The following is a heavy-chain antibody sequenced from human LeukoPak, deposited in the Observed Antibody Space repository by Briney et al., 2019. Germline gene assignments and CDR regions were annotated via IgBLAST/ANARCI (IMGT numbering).Heavy chain of an antibody. CDR2: INPNSGDT. Sequence: ASVKVSCKASGYTFTGYYMHWVRQAPGQGLQWMGWINPNSGDTNFAQKFQGRVTMSRDTSISTAYMELSRLRSDDTAVYYCARDHGGDYMDVWGKGTTVTISS. V-gene: IGHV1-2*02. J-gene: IGHJ6*03. CDR3: ARDHGGDYMDV. CDR1: GYTFTGYY. D-gene: IGHD3-10*01.